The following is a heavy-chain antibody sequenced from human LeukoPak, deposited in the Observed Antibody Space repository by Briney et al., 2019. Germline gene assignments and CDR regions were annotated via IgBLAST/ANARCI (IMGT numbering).Heavy chain of an antibody. CDR3: GRRFGYAFDI. CDR1: GFTISNYD. CDR2: ISYDGSNK. J-gene: IGHJ3*02. D-gene: IGHD6-25*01. Sequence: GGSLRLSCAASGFTISNYDMHWVRQAPGKGLEWVALISYDGSNKYYADSVKGRFTISRDNSKNTLYLQMNSLRAEDTAVYYCGRRFGYAFDIWGQGTMVTVSS. V-gene: IGHV3-30*03.